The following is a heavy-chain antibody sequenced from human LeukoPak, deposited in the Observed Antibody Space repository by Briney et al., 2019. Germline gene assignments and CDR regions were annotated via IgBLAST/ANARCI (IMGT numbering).Heavy chain of an antibody. Sequence: GGSLRLSCAASGFTFSSYALSWVRQAPGKGLEWVSGFSGSGGSTHYADSVRGRFTISRDNSKNTLYLQMHSLRAEDTAMYYCARDVGVHYMDAWGKGTTVTVSS. CDR3: ARDVGVHYMDA. V-gene: IGHV3-23*01. CDR1: GFTFSSYA. J-gene: IGHJ6*03. CDR2: FSGSGGST. D-gene: IGHD2-21*01.